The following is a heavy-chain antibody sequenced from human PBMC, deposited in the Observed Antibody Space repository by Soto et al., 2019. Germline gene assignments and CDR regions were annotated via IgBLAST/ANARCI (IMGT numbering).Heavy chain of an antibody. J-gene: IGHJ3*02. Sequence: GGSLRLSCAASGFTFSSYGMHWVRQAPGKGLEWVAVIWYDGSNKYYADSVKGRFTISRDNSKNTLYLQMNSLRAEDTAVYYCARDFLTPTLGGAFDIWGQGTMVTVSS. CDR1: GFTFSSYG. V-gene: IGHV3-33*08. CDR3: ARDFLTPTLGGAFDI. D-gene: IGHD2-15*01. CDR2: IWYDGSNK.